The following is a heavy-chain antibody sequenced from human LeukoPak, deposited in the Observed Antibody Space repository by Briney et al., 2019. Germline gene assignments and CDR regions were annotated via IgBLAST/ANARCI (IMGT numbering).Heavy chain of an antibody. CDR3: ARHVRDGYNYFDY. CDR1: GGSISNYF. V-gene: IGHV4-59*08. Sequence: SETLSLTCTVSGGSISNYFWSWVRQSPGKELEWIGYIYYSGSTNYNPSLKSRVIISVDTSKNQFSLNLSSVTAADTAVYYCARHVRDGYNYFDYWGQGTLVTVSS. J-gene: IGHJ4*02. D-gene: IGHD5-24*01. CDR2: IYYSGST.